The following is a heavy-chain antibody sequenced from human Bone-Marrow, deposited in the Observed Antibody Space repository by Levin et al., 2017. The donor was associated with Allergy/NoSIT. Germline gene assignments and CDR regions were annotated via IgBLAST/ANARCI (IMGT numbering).Heavy chain of an antibody. CDR1: GYTFTSYA. CDR2: INPANGYT. Sequence: ASVKVSCKASGYTFTSYALHWVRQAPGQRLEWMGWINPANGYTRYSEDFQRRVTIIRDTAPTTIYMELSSLRSEDTAVYYCARKYYNTDGFFPFDYWGQGTLVTVSS. D-gene: IGHD3-22*01. V-gene: IGHV1-3*01. J-gene: IGHJ4*02. CDR3: ARKYYNTDGFFPFDY.